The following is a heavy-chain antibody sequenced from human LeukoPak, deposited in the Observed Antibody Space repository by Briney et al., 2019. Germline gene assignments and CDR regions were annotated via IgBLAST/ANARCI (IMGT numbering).Heavy chain of an antibody. J-gene: IGHJ4*02. CDR3: ATLDGYNGNFDY. CDR1: GFTFSSYA. Sequence: GGSLRLSCAASGFTFSSYAMSWVRQAPGKGLEWVSGISRSGSGGNTYYADSVKGRFTISRDNAKNTLYLQMNSLRAEDTAVYYCATLDGYNGNFDYWGQGTLVTVSS. V-gene: IGHV3-23*01. CDR2: ISRSGSGGNT. D-gene: IGHD5-24*01.